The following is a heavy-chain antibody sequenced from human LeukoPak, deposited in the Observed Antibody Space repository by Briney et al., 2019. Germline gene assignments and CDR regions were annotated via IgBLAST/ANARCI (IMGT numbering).Heavy chain of an antibody. D-gene: IGHD3-10*01. V-gene: IGHV4-4*07. CDR3: ARRYYRFGEFTDAFDI. CDR2: IYTSGST. Sequence: SETLSLTCTVSGGSISSYYWSWIRQPAGKGLEWIGRIYTSGSTNYNPSLKSRVTMSVDMSKNQFSLNLTSMTSADTAVYYCARRYYRFGEFTDAFDIWGQGTMVTVSS. J-gene: IGHJ3*02. CDR1: GGSISSYY.